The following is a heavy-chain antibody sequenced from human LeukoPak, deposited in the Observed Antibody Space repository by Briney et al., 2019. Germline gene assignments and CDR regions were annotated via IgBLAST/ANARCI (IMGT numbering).Heavy chain of an antibody. J-gene: IGHJ4*02. Sequence: PSETLSLTCAVYGGSFSGYYWSWIRQPPGKGLEWIGEINHSGSTNYNPSLKSRVTMSVDTSKNQFSLKLSSVTAADTAVYYCASFGYDSSPWGMDYWGQGTLVTVSS. D-gene: IGHD3-22*01. CDR2: INHSGST. CDR1: GGSFSGYY. CDR3: ASFGYDSSPWGMDY. V-gene: IGHV4-34*01.